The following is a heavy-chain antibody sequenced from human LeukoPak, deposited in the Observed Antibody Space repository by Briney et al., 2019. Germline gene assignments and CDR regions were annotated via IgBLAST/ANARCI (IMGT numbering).Heavy chain of an antibody. CDR2: ISSSGSTI. D-gene: IGHD5-12*01. CDR3: ARSHIVATYYFDY. J-gene: IGHJ4*02. Sequence: GGSLRLSCAASGFTFSSYGMTWVRQAPGKGLEWVSYISSSGSTIYYADSVKGRFTISRDNAKNSLYLQMNSLRAEDTAVYYCARSHIVATYYFDYWGQGTLVTVSS. V-gene: IGHV3-48*04. CDR1: GFTFSSYG.